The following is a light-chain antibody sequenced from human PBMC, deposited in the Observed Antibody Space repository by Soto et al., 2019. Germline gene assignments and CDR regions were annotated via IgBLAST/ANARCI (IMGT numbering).Light chain of an antibody. J-gene: IGLJ1*01. V-gene: IGLV3-1*01. CDR1: KLGDKF. Sequence: SYELTQPPSVSVSPGQTASITCSGDKLGDKFACWYQQKSGQSPVLVIYQDTKRPSGIPERFSGSNSGNTATLTISGTQAMDEADYYCQAWDSSTRVFGTGTKLTVL. CDR3: QAWDSSTRV. CDR2: QDT.